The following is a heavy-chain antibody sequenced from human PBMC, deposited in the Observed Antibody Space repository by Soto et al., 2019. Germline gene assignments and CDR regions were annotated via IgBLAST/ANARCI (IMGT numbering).Heavy chain of an antibody. D-gene: IGHD2-2*01. CDR1: GGSISSYY. V-gene: IGHV4-59*08. CDR2: IYYSGST. Sequence: ASETLSLTCTVSGGSISSYYWSWIRQPPGKGLEWIGYIYYSGSTNYNPSLKSRVTISVDTSKNQFSLKLSSVTAADTAVYYCARHLRSSRPGKGGWFDPWGQGTLVTVSS. J-gene: IGHJ5*02. CDR3: ARHLRSSRPGKGGWFDP.